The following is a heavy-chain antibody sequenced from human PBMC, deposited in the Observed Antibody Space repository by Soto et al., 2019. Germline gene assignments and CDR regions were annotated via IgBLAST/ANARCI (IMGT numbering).Heavy chain of an antibody. Sequence: GGSLRLSCAESGFIFSSHAMSWARQAPGKGLGWVSAISGGGDSTYHADSVKGRFTISRDNSKNTLYLQMNSLSAEDTAVYYCTKEQAAGAYYYCYGLHVWGLGTTVTVSS. CDR2: ISGGGDST. CDR1: GFIFSSHA. D-gene: IGHD6-13*01. J-gene: IGHJ6*02. CDR3: TKEQAAGAYYYCYGLHV. V-gene: IGHV3-23*01.